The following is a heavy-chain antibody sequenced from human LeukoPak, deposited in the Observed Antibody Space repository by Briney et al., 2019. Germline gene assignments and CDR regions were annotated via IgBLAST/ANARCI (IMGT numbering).Heavy chain of an antibody. D-gene: IGHD4-17*01. CDR2: ISYDGSNK. J-gene: IGHJ3*02. CDR3: AKEVRYGDYVVYDAFDI. V-gene: IGHV3-30*18. Sequence: GGSLRLSCAASGFTFSSYGMHWVRQAPGKGLEWVAVISYDGSNKYYADSVKGRFTISRDNSKNTLYLQMNSLRAEDTAVYYCAKEVRYGDYVVYDAFDIWGQGTTVTVSS. CDR1: GFTFSSYG.